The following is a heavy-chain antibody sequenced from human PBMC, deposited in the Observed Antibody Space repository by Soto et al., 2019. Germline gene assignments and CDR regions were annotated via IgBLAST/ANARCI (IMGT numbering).Heavy chain of an antibody. V-gene: IGHV1-69*12. CDR3: ERTTRYYYDTSDQSAWFDP. J-gene: IGHJ5*02. D-gene: IGHD3-22*01. Sequence: QVHLVQSGAEVKKPGSSVKVSCKASGGTFSSYAISWVRQAPGQGLEWMGGIIPIFGTANYAQKFKGRVTITADESTSTAYMELSSLRSEDTAIYYCERTTRYYYDTSDQSAWFDPWGQGTLVTVSS. CDR1: GGTFSSYA. CDR2: IIPIFGTA.